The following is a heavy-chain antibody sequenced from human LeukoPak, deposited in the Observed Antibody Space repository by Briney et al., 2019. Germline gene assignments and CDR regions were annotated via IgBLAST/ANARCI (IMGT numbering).Heavy chain of an antibody. V-gene: IGHV4-38-2*01. Sequence: SETLSLTCAVSGYSISNNYYWVWIRQPPGRGLEWIGRLYHSDSAYYNTSLRSRVSMSVDTSKNRFSLTLSFVTAADTAVYYCARQHDSYYYYYIDVWGSGTTVTVSS. CDR2: LYHSDSA. CDR3: ARQHDSYYYYYIDV. J-gene: IGHJ6*03. CDR1: GYSISNNYY.